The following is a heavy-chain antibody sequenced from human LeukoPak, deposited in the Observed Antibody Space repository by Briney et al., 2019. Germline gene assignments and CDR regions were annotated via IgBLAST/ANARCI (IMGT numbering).Heavy chain of an antibody. CDR3: VKFLGGYCTGGTCYSGPADY. CDR1: GFNFDDYA. CDR2: ISRNSGRI. J-gene: IGHJ4*02. D-gene: IGHD2-15*01. V-gene: IGHV3-9*01. Sequence: GGSLRLSCAASGFNFDDYAVHWVRQAPGKGLEWVSSISRNSGRIGYADSVKGRFTISRDNAKNSLYLQMNSLRADDTALYYCVKFLGGYCTGGTCYSGPADYWGQGTLVTVSS.